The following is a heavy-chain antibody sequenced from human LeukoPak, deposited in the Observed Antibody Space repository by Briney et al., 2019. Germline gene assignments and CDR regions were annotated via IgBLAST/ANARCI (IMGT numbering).Heavy chain of an antibody. Sequence: PSETLSLTCTVSGGSISSSSYYWGWIRQPPGKGLEWIGSICYSGSTYYNPSLKSRVTISVDPSKNQFSLRLSSVTAADTAVYYCAIILGYWGQGTLVTVSS. CDR2: ICYSGST. V-gene: IGHV4-39*01. J-gene: IGHJ4*02. D-gene: IGHD2-8*02. CDR3: AIILGY. CDR1: GGSISSSSYY.